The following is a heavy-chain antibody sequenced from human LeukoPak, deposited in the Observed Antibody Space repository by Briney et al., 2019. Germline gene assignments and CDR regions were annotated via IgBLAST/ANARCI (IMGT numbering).Heavy chain of an antibody. J-gene: IGHJ3*02. D-gene: IGHD3-22*01. CDR2: IRYDGSNK. Sequence: PGGSLRLSCAASGFTFSSHGMHWVRQAPGKGLEWVAFIRYDGSNKYYADSVKGRFTISRDNSKNTLYLQMNSLRAEDTAVYYCAKDSEYYYDSSIDDIWGQGTMVTVSS. CDR3: AKDSEYYYDSSIDDI. V-gene: IGHV3-30*02. CDR1: GFTFSSHG.